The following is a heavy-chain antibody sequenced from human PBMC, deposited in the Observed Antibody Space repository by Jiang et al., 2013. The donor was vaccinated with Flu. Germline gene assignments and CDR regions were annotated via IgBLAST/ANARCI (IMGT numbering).Heavy chain of an antibody. Sequence: KPTQTLTLTCTFSGFSLRTDGVGVGWIRQPPGKALEWLALIFWDDDKRYSPSLRSRLTITKDTSKNXVVFTMTNMDPVDTATYYCAHEGSEVRASYFPFXSWGRG. CDR2: IFWDDDK. D-gene: IGHD3-10*01. V-gene: IGHV2-5*02. CDR1: GFSLRTDGVG. CDR3: AHEGSEVRASYFPFXS. J-gene: IGHJ4*01.